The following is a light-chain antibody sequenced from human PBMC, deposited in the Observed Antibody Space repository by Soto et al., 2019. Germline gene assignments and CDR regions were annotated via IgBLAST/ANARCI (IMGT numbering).Light chain of an antibody. V-gene: IGKV3-20*01. CDR3: QQYGRSPLFA. Sequence: EIVLTQSPGTLSLSPGERATLSCRASQSVSSNYLAWYQQKPGQAPRLLIYGASSRATGIPDRFSGSGSGTGFTLTISSLEPEDVAVYYCQQYGRSPLFAFGPGTEVDL. CDR1: QSVSSNY. J-gene: IGKJ3*01. CDR2: GAS.